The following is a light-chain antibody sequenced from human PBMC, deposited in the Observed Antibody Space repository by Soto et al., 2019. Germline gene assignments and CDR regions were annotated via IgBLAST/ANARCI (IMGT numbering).Light chain of an antibody. Sequence: EIVLTQSPGTLSLSPGERATLSCRASQSINSAYLAWYQQKPAQAPRLLIYSTSTRATGIPDRFSGSGSGTDFTLTISRLEPEDFAVYYCQQYDSSPRYTFGQGNKLEIK. CDR1: QSINSAY. J-gene: IGKJ2*01. V-gene: IGKV3-20*01. CDR3: QQYDSSPRYT. CDR2: STS.